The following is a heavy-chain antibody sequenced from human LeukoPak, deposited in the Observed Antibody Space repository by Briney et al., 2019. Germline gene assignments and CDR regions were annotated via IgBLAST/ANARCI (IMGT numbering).Heavy chain of an antibody. CDR1: GFTFSSYG. J-gene: IGHJ5*02. CDR2: IWYDGSNK. V-gene: IGHV3-33*06. CDR3: AKDLVGATSA. D-gene: IGHD1-26*01. Sequence: PGGSLRLSCAASGFTFSSYGMHWVRQAPGKGLEWVGVIWYDGSNKYYADSVKGRFTISSDNSKNTLYLQMNSLRAEDTAVYYCAKDLVGATSAWGQGTLVTVSS.